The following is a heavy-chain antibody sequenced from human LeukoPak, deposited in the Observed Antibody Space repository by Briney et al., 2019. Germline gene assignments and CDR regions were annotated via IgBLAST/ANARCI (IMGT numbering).Heavy chain of an antibody. CDR3: ARESDKNPRWGPRGYLHYFDY. V-gene: IGHV4-61*01. D-gene: IGHD3-16*01. CDR1: GASVSGSNYY. J-gene: IGHJ4*02. Sequence: SETLSLTCAVSGASVSGSNYYWSWIRQPPGKGLEWIGYIYYSGSTNYNPSLNSRVAISVDTSKNQFSLKLSSVTAADTAVYYCARESDKNPRWGPRGYLHYFDYWGQGTLVTVSS. CDR2: IYYSGST.